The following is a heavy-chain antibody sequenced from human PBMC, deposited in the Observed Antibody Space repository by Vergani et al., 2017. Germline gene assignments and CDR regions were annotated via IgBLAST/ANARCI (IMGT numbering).Heavy chain of an antibody. Sequence: VQLVESGGGLVKPGGSLRLSCAASGFTFSDFSMSWVRQAPWKGLEWVAFIGSSGPYINYADSVKGRFIISRDNTNNSLFLQLRSLRAEDAAVYYCARDCTSGGCPDNYGMDVWGQGATVTVSS. CDR2: IGSSGPYI. CDR3: ARDCTSGGCPDNYGMDV. J-gene: IGHJ6*02. V-gene: IGHV3-21*06. D-gene: IGHD2-8*01. CDR1: GFTFSDFS.